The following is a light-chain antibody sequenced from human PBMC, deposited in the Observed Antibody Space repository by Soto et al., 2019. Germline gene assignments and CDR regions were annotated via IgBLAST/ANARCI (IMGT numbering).Light chain of an antibody. CDR2: EGS. CDR3: CSYADSSTFVV. J-gene: IGLJ2*01. V-gene: IGLV2-23*01. Sequence: QSALTQPASVSGSPGQSITISCTGTSGDVGYYNLVSWYHQHPGKAPKLMIYEGSKRPSGVSNRFSGSKSGNTASLTISGLQAEDEADYYCCSYADSSTFVVFGGGTKLTVL. CDR1: SGDVGYYNL.